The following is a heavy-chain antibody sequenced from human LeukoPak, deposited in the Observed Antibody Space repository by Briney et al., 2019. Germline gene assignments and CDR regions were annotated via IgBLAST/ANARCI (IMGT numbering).Heavy chain of an antibody. J-gene: IGHJ4*02. Sequence: SETLSLTCTVSGGSISSYYWSWIRQPPGKGLEWIGYIYCSGSTNYNPSLKSRVTISVDTSKNQFSLKLSSVTAADTAVYYCARLSTVVVRYYFDYWGQGTLVTVSS. V-gene: IGHV4-59*01. CDR1: GGSISSYY. CDR2: IYCSGST. CDR3: ARLSTVVVRYYFDY. D-gene: IGHD4-23*01.